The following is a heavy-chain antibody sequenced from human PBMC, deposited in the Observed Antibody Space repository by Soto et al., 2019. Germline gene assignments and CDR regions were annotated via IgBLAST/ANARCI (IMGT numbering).Heavy chain of an antibody. J-gene: IGHJ4*02. D-gene: IGHD6-19*01. Sequence: EVQLLESGGGLVQPGGSLRLSCAASGFTFSSFAMSWVRQAPGKGLEWVSAISGGAGNTYYANSVKGHFTISRDNSKNPLYLQMNSLRAEDTAVYYCTKPSSGWADSFDYWGQGTLVTVSS. CDR2: ISGGAGNT. V-gene: IGHV3-23*01. CDR3: TKPSSGWADSFDY. CDR1: GFTFSSFA.